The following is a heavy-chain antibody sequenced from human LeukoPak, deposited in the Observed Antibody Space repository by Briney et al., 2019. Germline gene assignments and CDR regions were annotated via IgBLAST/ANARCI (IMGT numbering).Heavy chain of an antibody. CDR1: GGSFSGYY. CDR3: ARSVVTLYWYFDL. CDR2: INHSGST. Sequence: PSETLSLTCAIYGGSFSGYYWSWIRQPPGKGLEWIGEINHSGSTNYNPSLKSRVTISVDTSKNLFSLKLSSVTTADTAVYYCARSVVTLYWYFDLWGRGTLVTVSS. J-gene: IGHJ2*01. D-gene: IGHD4-23*01. V-gene: IGHV4-34*01.